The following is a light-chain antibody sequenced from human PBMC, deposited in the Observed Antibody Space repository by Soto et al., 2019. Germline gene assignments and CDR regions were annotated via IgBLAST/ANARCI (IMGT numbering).Light chain of an antibody. CDR2: EAS. J-gene: IGKJ4*01. Sequence: AIQLTLSPSSLSASVVDRVTITYRASQGISSALDWYQQKPGKAPKLLIYEASSLQSGVPSRCSGSGSGTEFTLTITSLQPDDFATYYCQQYNTFLTFGGGTKVDI. CDR3: QQYNTFLT. V-gene: IGKV1-13*02. CDR1: QGISSA.